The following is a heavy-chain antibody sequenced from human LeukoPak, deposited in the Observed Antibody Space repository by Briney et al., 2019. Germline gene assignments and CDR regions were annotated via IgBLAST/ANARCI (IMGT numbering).Heavy chain of an antibody. CDR1: GDCVTTYL. CDR2: IYPGDSDT. D-gene: IGHD1-26*01. CDR3: AMSDGGSNNEYFQH. J-gene: IGHJ1*01. V-gene: IGHV5-51*01. Sequence: GESLKISCKGSGDCVTTYLIGWGRQMPGKGLEWMGIIYPGDSDTRYSPSFQGQVTISADKSISTAYLQWSSLKASDTAMYYCAMSDGGSNNEYFQHLGQGTLVTVSS.